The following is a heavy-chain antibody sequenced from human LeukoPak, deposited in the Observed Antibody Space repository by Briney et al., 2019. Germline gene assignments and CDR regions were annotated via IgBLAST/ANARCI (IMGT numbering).Heavy chain of an antibody. Sequence: SETLSLTCTVSGGSISSYYWSWIRQPPGKGLEWIGYIYYSGSTNYNPSLKSRVTISVDTSKNKFSLKLSSVTAADTAVYFSARRAIVGATNYFDYWGQGTLVTVSS. CDR2: IYYSGST. CDR3: ARRAIVGATNYFDY. CDR1: GGSISSYY. J-gene: IGHJ4*02. D-gene: IGHD1-26*01. V-gene: IGHV4-59*08.